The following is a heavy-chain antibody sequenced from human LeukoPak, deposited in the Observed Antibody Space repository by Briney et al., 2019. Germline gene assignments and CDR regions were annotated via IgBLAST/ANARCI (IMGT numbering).Heavy chain of an antibody. CDR3: ARDPHFGFLEWLPYNYYYYGMDV. D-gene: IGHD3-3*01. J-gene: IGHJ6*02. Sequence: GGSLRLSCAASGFAISSSYMNWVRQAPGKGLEWVANIKQDGSEKYYVDSVKGRFTISRDNAKNSLYLQMNSLRAEDTAVYYCARDPHFGFLEWLPYNYYYYGMDVWGQGTTVTVSS. CDR2: IKQDGSEK. V-gene: IGHV3-7*01. CDR1: GFAISSSY.